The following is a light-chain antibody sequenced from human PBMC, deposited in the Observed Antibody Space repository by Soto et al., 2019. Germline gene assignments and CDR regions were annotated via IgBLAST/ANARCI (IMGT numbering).Light chain of an antibody. CDR3: SSYTSSSTLYV. V-gene: IGLV2-14*01. CDR2: EVS. J-gene: IGLJ1*01. CDR1: SSNIGGYNY. Sequence: QSALTQPASVSGSPGQSITISCAGTSSNIGGYNYVSWYQQHPGKAPKAMIYEVSNRPSGVSNRFSGSKSGNTASLTISGLQAEDEADYYCSSYTSSSTLYVFGTGTKLTVL.